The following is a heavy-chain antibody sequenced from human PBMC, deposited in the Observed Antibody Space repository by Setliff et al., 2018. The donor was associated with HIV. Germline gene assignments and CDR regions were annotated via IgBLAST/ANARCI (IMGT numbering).Heavy chain of an antibody. CDR3: VLGGLSSGWGVS. Sequence: GGSLRLSCAASGFTFSSYAMHWVRQAPGKGLEWVAVISYDGSNKYYADSVKGRFTISRDNSKNTLYLQMNGLRGEDTAFYYCVLGGLSSGWGVSWGQGTLVTVSS. CDR1: GFTFSSYA. D-gene: IGHD6-19*01. J-gene: IGHJ5*02. V-gene: IGHV3-30*07. CDR2: ISYDGSNK.